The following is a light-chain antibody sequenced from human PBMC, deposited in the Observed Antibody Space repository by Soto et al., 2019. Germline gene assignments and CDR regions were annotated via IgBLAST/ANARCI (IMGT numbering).Light chain of an antibody. Sequence: EIVLTQSPGTLSVSPGERDTLSCRASQSVGSSYLAWYQQRPGQAPRLLIFGASYRATGIPDRFSGSGSGTDFTLTISRLEPEDFAVYYCQQYSSSPPEFTFGPGTKVDSK. CDR3: QQYSSSPPEFT. V-gene: IGKV3-20*01. CDR1: QSVGSSY. J-gene: IGKJ3*01. CDR2: GAS.